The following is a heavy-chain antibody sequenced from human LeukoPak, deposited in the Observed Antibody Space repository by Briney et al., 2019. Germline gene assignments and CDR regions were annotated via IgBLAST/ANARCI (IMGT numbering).Heavy chain of an antibody. CDR1: GYTFTGYY. CDR2: INPDNGGT. J-gene: IGHJ6*02. V-gene: IGHV1-2*02. D-gene: IGHD6-13*01. CDR3: ARAQGGAAAGYYYYGLDV. Sequence: AASVKVSCKASGYTFTGYYMHWFRHAPGQGLEWMGWINPDNGGTIYAENFQGRVTMARDKSISRAYMELSSLTSDDTAVYYCARAQGGAAAGYYYYGLDVWGQGTAVTVSS.